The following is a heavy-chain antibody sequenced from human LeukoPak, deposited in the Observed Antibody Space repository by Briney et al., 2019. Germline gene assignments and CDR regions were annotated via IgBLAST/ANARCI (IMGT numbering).Heavy chain of an antibody. CDR1: GFTFSSYG. Sequence: GGSLRLSCAASGFTFSSYGMHWVRQAPGKGLEWVAVIWYDGSNKYYADSVKGRFTISRDNSKNTLFLQMNSLRAEDTAVDYXXXXXXSSGXXXXXXXXXGXGTLVTVSX. V-gene: IGHV3-33*01. D-gene: IGHD6-19*01. CDR3: XXXXXSSGXXXXXXXX. CDR2: IWYDGSNK. J-gene: IGHJ5*02.